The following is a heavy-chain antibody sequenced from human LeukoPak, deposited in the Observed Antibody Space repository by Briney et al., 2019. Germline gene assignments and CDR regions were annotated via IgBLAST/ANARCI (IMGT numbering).Heavy chain of an antibody. Sequence: PSETLSLTCTVSGGSISSSSYYWGWIRQPPGKGLEWLGSIYYSGSTYYNPSLKSRVTISVDTSKNQFSLKLSSVTAADTAVYYCARGLLWFGELPFDPWGQGTLVTVSS. V-gene: IGHV4-39*07. J-gene: IGHJ5*02. D-gene: IGHD3-10*01. CDR2: IYYSGST. CDR1: GGSISSSSYY. CDR3: ARGLLWFGELPFDP.